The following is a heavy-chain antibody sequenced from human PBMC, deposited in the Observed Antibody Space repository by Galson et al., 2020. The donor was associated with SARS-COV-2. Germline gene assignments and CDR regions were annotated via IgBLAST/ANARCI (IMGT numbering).Heavy chain of an antibody. J-gene: IGHJ6*02. D-gene: IGHD4-17*01. CDR1: GGSISSSNW. CDR3: AREDYGDYDPYYYGMDV. CDR2: IYHSGST. V-gene: IGHV4-4*02. Sequence: SETLSLTCAVSGGSISSSNWWSWVRQPPGKGLEWIGEIYHSGSTNYNPSLKSRVTISVDTSKNQFSLKLSSVTAADTAVYYCAREDYGDYDPYYYGMDVWGQGTTVTVSS.